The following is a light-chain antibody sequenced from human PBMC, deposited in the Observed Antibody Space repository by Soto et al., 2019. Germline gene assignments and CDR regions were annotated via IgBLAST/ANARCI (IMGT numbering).Light chain of an antibody. Sequence: DIQMTQSPCSLSASKGDRVTITCRSSHSIISYLNWYQQKPGKAPKPLIFTASTLQSGVPSRFSGSGSGTDFTLTISSLQPEDFATYYCQQSYTTPLGFCGGANVDI. J-gene: IGKJ4*01. CDR3: QQSYTTPLG. CDR2: TAS. V-gene: IGKV1-39*01. CDR1: HSIISY.